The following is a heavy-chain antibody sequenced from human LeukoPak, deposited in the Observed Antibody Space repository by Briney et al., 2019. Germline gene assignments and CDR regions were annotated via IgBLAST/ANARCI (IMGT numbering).Heavy chain of an antibody. V-gene: IGHV3-48*02. D-gene: IGHD6-13*01. CDR3: ARSTQKQQLVLCLGY. Sequence: PGGSLRLSCAASGFTFSNYAMNWVRQAPGKGLKWVSFISTSGSTIYYADSVKGRFTISRDNAKNSLYLQMNSLRDEDTAVYYCARSTQKQQLVLCLGYWGQGTLVTVSS. CDR2: ISTSGSTI. J-gene: IGHJ4*02. CDR1: GFTFSNYA.